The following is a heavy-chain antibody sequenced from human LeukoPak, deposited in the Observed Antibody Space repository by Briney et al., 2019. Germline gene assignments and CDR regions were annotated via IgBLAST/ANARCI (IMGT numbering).Heavy chain of an antibody. V-gene: IGHV4-39*07. D-gene: IGHD5-12*01. Sequence: SETLSLTCTVSGGSISSSSYCWGWIRQPPGKGLEWIGSIYYSGSTYYNPSLKSRVTISVDTSKNQFSLKLSSVTAADTAVYYCRSSGYDTFDYWGQGTLVTVSS. CDR2: IYYSGST. CDR3: RSSGYDTFDY. CDR1: GGSISSSSYC. J-gene: IGHJ4*02.